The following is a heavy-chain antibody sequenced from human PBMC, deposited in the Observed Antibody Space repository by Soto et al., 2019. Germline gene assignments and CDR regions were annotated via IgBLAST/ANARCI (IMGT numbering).Heavy chain of an antibody. J-gene: IGHJ5*02. CDR3: AREIVVVVAATPYNWFDP. Sequence: QVQLQESGPGLVKPSQTLSLTCTVSGGSISSGDYYWSWIRQPPGKGLEWIGYIYYSGSTYYNPSLKSRVTISVDTSKNQFSLKLSSVTAADTAVYYCAREIVVVVAATPYNWFDPWGQGTLVTVSS. CDR1: GGSISSGDYY. CDR2: IYYSGST. V-gene: IGHV4-30-4*01. D-gene: IGHD2-15*01.